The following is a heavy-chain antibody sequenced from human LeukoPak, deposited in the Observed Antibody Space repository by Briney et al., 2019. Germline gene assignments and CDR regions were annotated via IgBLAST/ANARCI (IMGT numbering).Heavy chain of an antibody. V-gene: IGHV3-21*01. D-gene: IGHD2-2*01. CDR2: ISSSSSYV. Sequence: PGGSLRLSCAASGFTFSSYSMNWVRQAPGKGLEWVSSISSSSSYVYYADSVKGRFTISRDNAKNSLYLQMNSLRAEDTAVYFCARGANVAPAAAINDYWGQGTLVTVSS. CDR1: GFTFSSYS. CDR3: ARGANVAPAAAINDY. J-gene: IGHJ4*02.